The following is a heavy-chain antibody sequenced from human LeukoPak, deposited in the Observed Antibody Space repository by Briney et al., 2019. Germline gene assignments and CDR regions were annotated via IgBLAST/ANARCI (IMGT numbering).Heavy chain of an antibody. CDR1: GGSISSGGYY. CDR3: ARGRPYSGGYHLDY. CDR2: IYYSGST. V-gene: IGHV4-31*11. D-gene: IGHD1-26*01. Sequence: SETLSLTCAVSGGSISSGGYYWSWIRQHPGKGLEWIGYIYYSGSTYYNPSLKSRVTMSVDTSKNQFFLKLNSVTAADTAVYYCARGRPYSGGYHLDYWGQGTLVTVSA. J-gene: IGHJ4*02.